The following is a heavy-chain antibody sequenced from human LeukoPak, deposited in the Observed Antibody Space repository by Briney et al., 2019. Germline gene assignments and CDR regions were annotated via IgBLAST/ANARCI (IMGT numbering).Heavy chain of an antibody. D-gene: IGHD1/OR15-1a*01. CDR1: GYTFTEYY. J-gene: IGHJ6*02. Sequence: ASVKVSCKASGYTFTEYYMHWVRQAPGQGLEWMGWISAYNGNTNYAQKLQGRVTMTTDTSTSTAYMELRSLRSDDTAVYYCARGNRFWPTKNSMDVWGQGATVTVSS. V-gene: IGHV1-18*04. CDR3: ARGNRFWPTKNSMDV. CDR2: ISAYNGNT.